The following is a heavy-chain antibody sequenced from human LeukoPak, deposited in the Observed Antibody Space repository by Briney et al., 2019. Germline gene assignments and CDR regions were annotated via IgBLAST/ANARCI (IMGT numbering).Heavy chain of an antibody. J-gene: IGHJ6*02. V-gene: IGHV3-23*01. D-gene: IGHD3-10*01. Sequence: PGGSLRLSCAASGFTFSSYAMSWVRQAPGKGLEWVSAISGSGGSTYYADPVKGRFTISRDNSKNTLYLQMNNLRAEDTAVYYCAKGRGSGSSYGMDVWGQGTTVTVSS. CDR1: GFTFSSYA. CDR2: ISGSGGST. CDR3: AKGRGSGSSYGMDV.